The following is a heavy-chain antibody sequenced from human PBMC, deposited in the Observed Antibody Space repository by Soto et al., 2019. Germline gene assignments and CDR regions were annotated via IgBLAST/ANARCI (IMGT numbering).Heavy chain of an antibody. CDR1: GGPFSTST. Sequence: SVKVSCKASGGPFSTSTISWVRQAPGQGLEWMGGIIPIFGTTNYAQKFQGKVTITADESTSTAFMELSSLRSEDTAVYYCRSSTYYYDSNEDWFDPWGQGTLVTVSS. V-gene: IGHV1-69*13. D-gene: IGHD3-22*01. CDR2: IIPIFGTT. J-gene: IGHJ5*02. CDR3: RSSTYYYDSNEDWFDP.